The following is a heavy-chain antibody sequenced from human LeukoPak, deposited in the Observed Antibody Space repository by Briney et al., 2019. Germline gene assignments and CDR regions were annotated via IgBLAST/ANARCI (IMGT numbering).Heavy chain of an antibody. CDR3: AREGAPHAFDI. CDR2: ISNSNSYI. CDR1: GFTFSSYS. D-gene: IGHD3-16*01. J-gene: IGHJ3*02. V-gene: IGHV3-21*01. Sequence: PGGSLRLSCAASGFTFSSYSMNWVRQAPGKGLEWVSSISNSNSYIYYADSVKGRFTISRDNAKNSLYLQMNSLRAEDTAVYYCAREGAPHAFDIWGQGTMVTVSS.